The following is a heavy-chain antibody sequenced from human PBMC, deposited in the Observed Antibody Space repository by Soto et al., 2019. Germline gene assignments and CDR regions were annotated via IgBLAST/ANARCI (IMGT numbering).Heavy chain of an antibody. J-gene: IGHJ4*02. CDR2: IYYLGST. CDR1: GGSISSYY. Sequence: PSETLSLTCTVSGGSISSYYWSWIRQPPGRGLEWIGNIYYLGSTNYNPSLESRVTMSVDTSKNQFSLKLRSVTAADTAVYYCARVGYYYDSGGYYLPDYWGRGTLVTVSS. V-gene: IGHV4-59*01. CDR3: ARVGYYYDSGGYYLPDY. D-gene: IGHD3-22*01.